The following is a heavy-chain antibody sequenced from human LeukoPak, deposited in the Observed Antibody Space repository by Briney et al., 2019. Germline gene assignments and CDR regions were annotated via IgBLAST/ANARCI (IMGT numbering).Heavy chain of an antibody. CDR3: ARVPPSAHQLLSSDY. CDR1: VYTFTSYG. J-gene: IGHJ4*02. CDR2: ISANNGDT. Sequence: GASVKVSCKASVYTFTSYGISWVRQAPGQGLEWMGWISANNGDTRHAQNLQGRVTMTTDASTSTAYMELRSLRSDDTAVYYCARVPPSAHQLLSSDYWGQGTQVTVSS. V-gene: IGHV1-18*01. D-gene: IGHD2-2*01.